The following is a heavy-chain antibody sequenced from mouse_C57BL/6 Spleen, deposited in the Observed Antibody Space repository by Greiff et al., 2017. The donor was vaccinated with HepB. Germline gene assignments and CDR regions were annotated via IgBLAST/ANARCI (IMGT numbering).Heavy chain of an antibody. D-gene: IGHD1-1*01. Sequence: VQLQQSVAELVRPGASVKLSCTASGFNIKNTYMHWVKQRPEQGLEWIGRIDPANGNNKYYPKFQGKATITADKSSNTAYLQLSSRTSGEPAIYYCARGGIYNYVSSYDYWGQGTTLTVSS. J-gene: IGHJ2*01. CDR1: GFNIKNTY. V-gene: IGHV14-3*01. CDR3: ARGGIYNYVSSYDY. CDR2: IDPANGNN.